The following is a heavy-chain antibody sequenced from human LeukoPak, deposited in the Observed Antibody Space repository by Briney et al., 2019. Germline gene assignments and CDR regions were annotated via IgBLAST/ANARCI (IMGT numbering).Heavy chain of an antibody. CDR1: GDTFSSYA. CDR3: ARDRSRYYYDSSGYYDAFDI. V-gene: IGHV1-69*05. CDR2: IIPIFGTA. D-gene: IGHD3-22*01. Sequence: ASVKVSCKASGDTFSSYAISWVRQAPGQGLEWMGGIIPIFGTANYAQKFQGRVTITTDESTSTAYMELSSLRSEDTAVYYCARDRSRYYYDSSGYYDAFDIWGQGTMVTVSS. J-gene: IGHJ3*02.